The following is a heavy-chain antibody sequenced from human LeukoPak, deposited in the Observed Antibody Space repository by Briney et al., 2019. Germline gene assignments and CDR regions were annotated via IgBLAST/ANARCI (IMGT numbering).Heavy chain of an antibody. CDR3: ARGLRDRYCSGGSCYPNSWYFDL. CDR2: IYYSGST. CDR1: GGSISSGGYY. V-gene: IGHV4-31*03. J-gene: IGHJ2*01. D-gene: IGHD2-15*01. Sequence: SQTLSLTCTVSGGSISSGGYYWSWIRQHTGKGLEWIGYIYYSGSTYYNPSLKSRVTISVDTSKNQFSLKLSSVTAADTAVYYCARGLRDRYCSGGSCYPNSWYFDLWGRGTLVTVSS.